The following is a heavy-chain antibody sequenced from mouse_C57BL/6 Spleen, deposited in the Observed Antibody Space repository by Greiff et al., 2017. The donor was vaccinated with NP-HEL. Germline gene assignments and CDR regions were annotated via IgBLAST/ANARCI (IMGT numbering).Heavy chain of an antibody. CDR2: SRNKANDYTT. J-gene: IGHJ2*01. CDR3: ARDAAGFDY. D-gene: IGHD4-1*01. Sequence: EVNLVESGGGLVQSGRSLRLSCATSGFTFSDFYMEWVRQAPGKGLEWIAASRNKANDYTTEYSASVKGRFIVSRDTSQSILYLQMNALRAEDTAIYYCARDAAGFDYWGQGTTLTVSS. V-gene: IGHV7-1*01. CDR1: GFTFSDFY.